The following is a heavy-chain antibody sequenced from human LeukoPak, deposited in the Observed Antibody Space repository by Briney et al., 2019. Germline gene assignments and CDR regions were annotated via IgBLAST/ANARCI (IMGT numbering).Heavy chain of an antibody. J-gene: IGHJ4*02. CDR2: ISGSGGST. D-gene: IGHD4-11*01. Sequence: PGGSLRLSCAASGFTFSSYAMSWVRQAPGKGLEWVSAISGSGGSTYYADSVKGRFTISRDNSKNTLYLQMNSLRAEDTAVYYCAKDPNLTGTYSNYWIYWGQGTLVTVSS. CDR1: GFTFSSYA. CDR3: AKDPNLTGTYSNYWIY. V-gene: IGHV3-23*01.